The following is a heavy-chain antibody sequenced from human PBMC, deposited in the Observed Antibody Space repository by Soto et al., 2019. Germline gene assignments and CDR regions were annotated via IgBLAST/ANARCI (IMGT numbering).Heavy chain of an antibody. CDR3: ARGSSWYVEVGRMDV. CDR2: IYPGDSDT. D-gene: IGHD6-13*01. Sequence: VESLKISCKGSGYSFTSYWIGWVRQMPGKGLEWMGIIYPGDSDTRYSPSFQGQVTISADKSISTAYLQWSSLKASDTAMYYCARGSSWYVEVGRMDVWGQGTTVTVSS. V-gene: IGHV5-51*01. CDR1: GYSFTSYW. J-gene: IGHJ6*02.